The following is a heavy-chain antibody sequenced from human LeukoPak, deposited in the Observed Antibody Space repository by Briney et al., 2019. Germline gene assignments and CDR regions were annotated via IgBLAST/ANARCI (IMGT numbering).Heavy chain of an antibody. J-gene: IGHJ6*02. CDR2: INPHSGGT. CDR3: ARSGYSYSNYFYYGLDV. D-gene: IGHD5-24*01. V-gene: IGHV1-2*02. Sequence: EASVKVSCKASGYTFTDYYMHWVRQAPGQGIEWMGWINPHSGGTKLAQRFQGRVTMTRDTSISTAYMELSRLRSDDTAVYYCARSGYSYSNYFYYGLDVWGQGTTVTVSS. CDR1: GYTFTDYY.